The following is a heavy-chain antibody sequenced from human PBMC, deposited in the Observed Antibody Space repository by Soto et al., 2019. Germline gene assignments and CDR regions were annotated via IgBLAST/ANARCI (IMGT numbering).Heavy chain of an antibody. D-gene: IGHD6-19*01. J-gene: IGHJ1*01. CDR2: ISYDGSNK. V-gene: IGHV3-30-3*01. CDR3: ARDMRSSGWYRGYFQH. Sequence: QVQLVESGGGVVQPGRSLRLSCAASGFTFSSYAMHWVRQAPGKGLEWVAVISYDGSNKYYADSVKGRFTISRDNSKNXLYLQMNSLRAEDTAVYYCARDMRSSGWYRGYFQHWGQGTLVTVSS. CDR1: GFTFSSYA.